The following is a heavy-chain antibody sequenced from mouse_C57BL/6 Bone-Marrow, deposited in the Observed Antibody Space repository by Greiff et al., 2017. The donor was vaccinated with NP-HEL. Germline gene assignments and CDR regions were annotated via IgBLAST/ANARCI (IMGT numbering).Heavy chain of an antibody. CDR2: SRNKANDYTT. CDR3: VRDLGAMDY. D-gene: IGHD3-3*01. CDR1: GFTFSDFY. J-gene: IGHJ4*01. V-gene: IGHV7-1*01. Sequence: EVQLIESGGGLVQSGRSLRLSCATSGFTFSDFYMEWVRQAPGKGLEWIAASRNKANDYTTEYSASVKGRFIVSRDTFQSILYLQMNALRPEDTAIYYCVRDLGAMDYWGQGTSVTVSS.